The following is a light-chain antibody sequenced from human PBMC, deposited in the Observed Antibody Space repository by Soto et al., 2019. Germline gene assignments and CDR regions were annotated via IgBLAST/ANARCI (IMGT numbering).Light chain of an antibody. Sequence: EIVLTQSPATLSLSPGERATLSCRATQSVRNYLAWYEQKPGQAPRILIYDASNRATGIPARFSGSGAGTDCTRSISSLEPEDFAVDFCQQRSNWPITFGQGTRLEIK. CDR1: QSVRNY. J-gene: IGKJ5*01. CDR3: QQRSNWPIT. V-gene: IGKV3D-11*02. CDR2: DAS.